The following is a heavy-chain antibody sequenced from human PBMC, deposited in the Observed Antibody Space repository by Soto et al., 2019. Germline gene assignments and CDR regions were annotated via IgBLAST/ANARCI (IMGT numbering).Heavy chain of an antibody. CDR3: ARDGHRGPSDAFDV. D-gene: IGHD3-10*01. V-gene: IGHV3-48*03. CDR2: ISTTGTSP. CDR1: GFSSSNYE. J-gene: IGHJ3*01. Sequence: GGSLRLSCTASGFSSSNYEMNWIRQAPGKGLEWISHISTTGTSPYYADSVRGRFTVSRDTANNSIYLQMNSLRAEDTALYYCARDGHRGPSDAFDVWGQGTMVTVSS.